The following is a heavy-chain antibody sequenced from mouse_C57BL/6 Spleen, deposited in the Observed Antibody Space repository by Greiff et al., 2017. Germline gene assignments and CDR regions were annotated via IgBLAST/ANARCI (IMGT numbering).Heavy chain of an antibody. CDR3: ARLDYGSSLSYWYFDV. Sequence: VQLQQSGPELVKPGASVKISCKASGYTFTDYYMNWVKQSHGKSLEWIGDINPNNGGTSYNQKFKGKATLTVDKSSSTAYMELRSLTSEDSAVYYCARLDYGSSLSYWYFDVWGTGTTVTVSS. J-gene: IGHJ1*03. CDR1: GYTFTDYY. V-gene: IGHV1-26*01. D-gene: IGHD1-1*01. CDR2: INPNNGGT.